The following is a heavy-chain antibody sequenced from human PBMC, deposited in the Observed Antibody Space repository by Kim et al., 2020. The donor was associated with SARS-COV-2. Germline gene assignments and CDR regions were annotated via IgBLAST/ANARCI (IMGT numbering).Heavy chain of an antibody. D-gene: IGHD3-10*01. Sequence: GGSLRLSCAASGFTFSSYAMSWVRQAPGKGLEWVSAISGSGGSTYYADAVKGRFTISRDNSKNTLYLQMNSLRAEDTAVYYCAKPRWGITMVRGDVVDYWGQGTLVTVSS. V-gene: IGHV3-23*01. CDR1: GFTFSSYA. J-gene: IGHJ4*02. CDR2: ISGSGGST. CDR3: AKPRWGITMVRGDVVDY.